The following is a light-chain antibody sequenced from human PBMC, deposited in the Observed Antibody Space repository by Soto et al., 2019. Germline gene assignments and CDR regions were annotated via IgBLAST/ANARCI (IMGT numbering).Light chain of an antibody. Sequence: QSALTQPASVSGSPGQSITISCTGTSSDVVSYNLVSWYQQHPGKAPKLMIYEGSKRPSGVSNRFSGSKSGNTASLTISGLQAEDEADYSCCSYAGSSTSLYVFGTGTKLTVL. V-gene: IGLV2-23*01. CDR1: SSDVVSYNL. CDR2: EGS. J-gene: IGLJ1*01. CDR3: CSYAGSSTSLYV.